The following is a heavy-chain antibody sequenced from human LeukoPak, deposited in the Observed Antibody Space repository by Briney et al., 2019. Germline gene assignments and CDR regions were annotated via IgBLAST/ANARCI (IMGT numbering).Heavy chain of an antibody. CDR3: ARGFRRGPWYSYGLYFDY. CDR1: GGSISSSSYY. J-gene: IGHJ4*02. CDR2: INHSGST. D-gene: IGHD5-18*01. Sequence: KPSDTLSLTCTVSGGSISSSSYYWGCIRQPPGKGLEWIGEINHSGSTNYNPALKSRVTTSVGTSKNQFSLKLPPLTAPDTAVCYCARGFRRGPWYSYGLYFDYWGQGTLVTVSS. V-gene: IGHV4-39*07.